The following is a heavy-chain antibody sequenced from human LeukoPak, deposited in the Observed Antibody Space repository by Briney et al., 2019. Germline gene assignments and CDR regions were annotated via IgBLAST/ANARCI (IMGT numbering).Heavy chain of an antibody. Sequence: SSETLSLTCTVSGGSISSFYWSWVRQPPGKGLEWIGEIYHSGSTNYNPSLKSRVTISVDKSKNQFSLKLSSVAAADTAVYYCARASHWNQLHYFDYWGQGTLVTVSS. V-gene: IGHV4-4*02. CDR3: ARASHWNQLHYFDY. CDR2: IYHSGST. D-gene: IGHD1-1*01. CDR1: GGSISSFY. J-gene: IGHJ4*02.